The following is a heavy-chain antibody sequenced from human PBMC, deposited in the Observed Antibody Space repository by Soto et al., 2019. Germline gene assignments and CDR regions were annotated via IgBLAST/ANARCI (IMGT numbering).Heavy chain of an antibody. CDR1: GGSITSYY. Sequence: SETLSLTCRVSGGSITSYYWSWIRQPPGKGLEWIGYFYYTGSSYYNPSLRSRLTMSVGTTEAQISLNLRAVTAADTAVYYCARLYSSISYAFDIWGQGTMVTVSS. V-gene: IGHV4-59*08. CDR3: ARLYSSISYAFDI. J-gene: IGHJ3*02. D-gene: IGHD2-2*01. CDR2: FYYTGSS.